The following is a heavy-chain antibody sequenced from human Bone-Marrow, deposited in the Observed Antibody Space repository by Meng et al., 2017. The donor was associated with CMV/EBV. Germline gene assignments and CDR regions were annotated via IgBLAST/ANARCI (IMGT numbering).Heavy chain of an antibody. CDR3: ARVRGYCSTTSCHSFMDL. Sequence: SETLSLTCTVSGGSISSYYFNWIRQPPGKGLEWIGYMYNSGSTNYNPSLKSRVTTSVDTSKNQFSLKLSSVTAADTAVYYCARVRGYCSTTSCHSFMDLWGQGTTVTGSS. D-gene: IGHD2-2*01. V-gene: IGHV4-59*01. J-gene: IGHJ6*02. CDR2: MYNSGST. CDR1: GGSISSYY.